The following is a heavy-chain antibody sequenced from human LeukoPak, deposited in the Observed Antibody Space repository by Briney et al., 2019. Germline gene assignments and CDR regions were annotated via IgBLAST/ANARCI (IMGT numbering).Heavy chain of an antibody. Sequence: GASVKVSCKVSGYTLTELSIHWVRQAPGKGLEWMGGFDPEHGETIYAQKFQGRVTMTEDTSTDTAYMELSSLRSEDTAVYYCATVSSSYASGRGFNYWGQGTLVTVSS. CDR2: FDPEHGET. CDR3: ATVSSSYASGRGFNY. J-gene: IGHJ4*02. CDR1: GYTLTELS. D-gene: IGHD3-10*01. V-gene: IGHV1-24*01.